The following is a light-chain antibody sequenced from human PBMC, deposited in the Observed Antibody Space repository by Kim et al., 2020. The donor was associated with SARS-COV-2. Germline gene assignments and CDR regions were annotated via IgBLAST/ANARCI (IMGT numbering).Light chain of an antibody. J-gene: IGLJ2*01. CDR1: NIGRKS. CDR3: QVWENTLRT. V-gene: IGLV3-21*01. Sequence: SVAPGKTARITCGGNNIGRKSIHWYQHKPGQAPVLVIYYDSDRPPGVSERLSASNSGNTATLAISSVEPGDEADYYCQVWENTLRTFGGGTQLTVL. CDR2: YDS.